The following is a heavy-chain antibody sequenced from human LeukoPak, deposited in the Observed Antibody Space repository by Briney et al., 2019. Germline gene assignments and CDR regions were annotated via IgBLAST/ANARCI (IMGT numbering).Heavy chain of an antibody. V-gene: IGHV5-51*01. CDR1: GYSFSNYW. CDR2: IYPGDSDT. Sequence: GESLKISCKGSGYSFSNYWIGWVRQMPGKGLEWIGFIYPGDSDTRYSPSFQGQVTFSADKSITTAYLQWSSLKASDTAMYYCARADSSGCFSSTSAGCAFQAFDVWGQGTMVIVTS. D-gene: IGHD3-22*01. CDR3: ARADSSGCFSSTSAGCAFQAFDV. J-gene: IGHJ3*01.